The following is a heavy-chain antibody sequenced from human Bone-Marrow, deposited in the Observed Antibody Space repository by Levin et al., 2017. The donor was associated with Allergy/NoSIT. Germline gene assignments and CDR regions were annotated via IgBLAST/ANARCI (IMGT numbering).Heavy chain of an antibody. J-gene: IGHJ4*02. CDR2: INPKRGDA. Sequence: GESLKVSCTVSGYTFSDYYMHWVRQAPGQGLEWMGWINPKRGDANTAQKFEGRVVLTRDTSISTAYMEVRRLRSDDTALYYCARGGTSSNDYWGQGTLVTVSS. CDR3: ARGGTSSNDY. CDR1: GYTFSDYY. V-gene: IGHV1-2*02. D-gene: IGHD6-13*01.